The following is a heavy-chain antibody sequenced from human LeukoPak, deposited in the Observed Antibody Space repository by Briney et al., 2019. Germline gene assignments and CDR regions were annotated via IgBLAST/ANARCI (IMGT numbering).Heavy chain of an antibody. J-gene: IGHJ4*02. CDR2: ISVRSNYI. D-gene: IGHD3-22*01. V-gene: IGHV3-21*01. Sequence: GSLRLSCVASGYTFSSYSINWVRHAPGKGLEWVSSISVRSNYIYYADSVRGRFSISRDDARDSLYLQMNSLRAEDTAVYFCVRLRRNSDTSGFYYYYDFWGQGTLVTVSS. CDR3: VRLRRNSDTSGFYYYYDF. CDR1: GYTFSSYS.